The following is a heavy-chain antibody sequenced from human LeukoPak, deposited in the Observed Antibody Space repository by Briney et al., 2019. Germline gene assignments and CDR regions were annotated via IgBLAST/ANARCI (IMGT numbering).Heavy chain of an antibody. D-gene: IGHD6-19*01. CDR2: ISGSGGST. CDR1: GFTFSSYG. CDR3: AKVYSAGWYPGYFDY. Sequence: PGGSLRLSCAASGFTFSSYGMSWVRQAPGKGLEWVSAISGSGGSTFYADSVKGRFTISRDNSKNTLYLQMNSLRAEDTAVYYCAKVYSAGWYPGYFDYWGQGTLVTVSP. J-gene: IGHJ4*02. V-gene: IGHV3-23*01.